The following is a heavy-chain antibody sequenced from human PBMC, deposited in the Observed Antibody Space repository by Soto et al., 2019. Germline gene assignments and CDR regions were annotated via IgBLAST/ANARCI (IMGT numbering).Heavy chain of an antibody. V-gene: IGHV1-69*13. J-gene: IGHJ6*02. CDR3: ARSTGTPYYYYYYGMDV. CDR1: GGTFSSYA. Sequence: ASVKVSCKASGGTFSSYAISWVRQAPGQGLEWMGGIVPIFGTANYAQKFQGRVTITADESTSTAYMELSSLRSEDTAVYYCARSTGTPYYYYYYGMDVWGQGTTVTVSS. CDR2: IVPIFGTA. D-gene: IGHD1-1*01.